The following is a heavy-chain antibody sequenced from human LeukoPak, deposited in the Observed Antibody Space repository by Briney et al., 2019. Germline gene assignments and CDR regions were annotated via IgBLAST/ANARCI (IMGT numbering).Heavy chain of an antibody. V-gene: IGHV3-7*01. D-gene: IGHD3-22*01. CDR2: IKHDGSDK. CDR3: ARVYYDSSGYYRFFDY. CDR1: AFTFSSYW. Sequence: PGGSLRLSWSASAFTFSSYWTGWVRHAPEEGGWRVANIKHDGSDKDYVDSVKGRFTISRENAKTSLYLQMNSLRAEDTAVYYWARVYYDSSGYYRFFDYWGQGDLGTVSS. J-gene: IGHJ4*02.